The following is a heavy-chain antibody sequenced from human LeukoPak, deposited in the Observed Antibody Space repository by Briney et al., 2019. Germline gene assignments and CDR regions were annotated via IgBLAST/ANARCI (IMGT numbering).Heavy chain of an antibody. CDR3: ARYCSSTSCSSSYYFDY. D-gene: IGHD2-2*01. V-gene: IGHV4-30-2*01. CDR2: IYHSGST. CDR1: GGSTSSGGYS. Sequence: SETLSLTCAVSGGSTSSGGYSWSWIRQPPGKGLEWIGYIYHSGSTYYNPSLKSRVTISVDRSKNQFSLKLSSVTAADTAVYYCARYCSSTSCSSSYYFDYWGQGTLVTVSS. J-gene: IGHJ4*02.